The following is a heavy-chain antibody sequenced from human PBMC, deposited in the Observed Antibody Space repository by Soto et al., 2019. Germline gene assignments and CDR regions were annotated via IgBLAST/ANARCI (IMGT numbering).Heavy chain of an antibody. J-gene: IGHJ4*02. D-gene: IGHD2-8*01. CDR2: ISGSGVST. CDR1: GFTFSSYS. CDR3: AKAIPYEPVDY. V-gene: IGHV3-23*01. Sequence: GGSLRLSCAASGFTFSSYSISWVRHAPWKGLEWVSAISGSGVSTYYADSVKGRFTISRDNCKNTLYLQMNSLRAEDTAVYYCAKAIPYEPVDYWGQGTLVTVSS.